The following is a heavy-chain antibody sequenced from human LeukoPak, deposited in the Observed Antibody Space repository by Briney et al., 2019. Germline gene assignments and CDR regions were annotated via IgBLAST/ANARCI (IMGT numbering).Heavy chain of an antibody. Sequence: GGSLRLSCAASGFSFRTFDMTWVRQAPGKGLERVSIIRGTGSNTYYADSVRGRFTISRDASQNTLYLQMNSLRVDDTAVYFCVKGGWLDYWGQGVLVTVSS. CDR2: IRGTGSNT. CDR1: GFSFRTFD. J-gene: IGHJ4*02. D-gene: IGHD2-15*01. V-gene: IGHV3-23*01. CDR3: VKGGWLDY.